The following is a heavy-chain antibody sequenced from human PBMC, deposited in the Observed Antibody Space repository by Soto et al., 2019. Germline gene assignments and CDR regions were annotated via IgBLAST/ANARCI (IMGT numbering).Heavy chain of an antibody. Sequence: GGSLRLSCAASGFTFSSDAMSWVRQAPGKGLEWVSAISGSGGSTYYADSVKGRFTISRDNSKNTLYLQMNSLRAEDTAVYYCAKDPDSSSWFGYFDYWGQGTLVTVSS. J-gene: IGHJ4*02. CDR2: ISGSGGST. V-gene: IGHV3-23*01. D-gene: IGHD6-13*01. CDR1: GFTFSSDA. CDR3: AKDPDSSSWFGYFDY.